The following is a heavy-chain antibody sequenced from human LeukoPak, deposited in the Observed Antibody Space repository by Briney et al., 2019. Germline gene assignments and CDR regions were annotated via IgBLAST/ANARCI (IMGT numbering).Heavy chain of an antibody. CDR2: ISSSSSYI. J-gene: IGHJ5*01. Sequence: GGSLGLSCAASGFTFSSYSMNWVRQVPGKGLEWVSSISSSSSYIYYADSVKGRFTISRDNAKNSLYLQMNSLRAEDTAVYYCAGGNWLGYWGQGTLVTVSS. CDR3: AGGNWLGY. V-gene: IGHV3-21*01. CDR1: GFTFSSYS.